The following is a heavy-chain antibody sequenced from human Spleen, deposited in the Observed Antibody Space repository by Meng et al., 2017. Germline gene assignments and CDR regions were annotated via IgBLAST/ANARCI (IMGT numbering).Heavy chain of an antibody. D-gene: IGHD3-9*01. Sequence: GESLKISCAASGFTFSSYNTHWVRQTPGEGLVWVSRINTDASSTTYADSVKGRFTISRDDAKNTVYLQMNSLRAEDTAVYYCARDADWVIFDHWGQGALVTVSS. CDR1: GFTFSSYN. V-gene: IGHV3-74*03. CDR3: ARDADWVIFDH. J-gene: IGHJ4*02. CDR2: INTDASST.